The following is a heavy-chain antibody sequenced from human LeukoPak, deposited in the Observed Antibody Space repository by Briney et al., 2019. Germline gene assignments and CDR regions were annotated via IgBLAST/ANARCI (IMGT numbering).Heavy chain of an antibody. CDR3: VSISGQNENNWFDP. D-gene: IGHD3-3*02. Sequence: GGSLRLSCAASGFTVSSNYMSWVRQAPGKGLEWVSVIYSGGSTYYADSVKGRFTISRDNSKNTLYLQMNSLRAEDTAVYYCVSISGQNENNWFDPWGQGTLVTVSS. V-gene: IGHV3-53*01. CDR1: GFTVSSNY. J-gene: IGHJ5*02. CDR2: IYSGGST.